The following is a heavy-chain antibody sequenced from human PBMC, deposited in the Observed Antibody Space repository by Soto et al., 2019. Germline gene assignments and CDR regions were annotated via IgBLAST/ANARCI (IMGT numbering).Heavy chain of an antibody. Sequence: QVQLVQSGAEVKKPGSSVKVSCKTSGGTFSSYAISWVRQAPGQGLEWMGGIIPIFDTANHAQKFQGRVTITADEYXXSXDXXRSRLRCEDSAVYYCAIHDAIIASCYYYYYYSMDVWGQGTTVTDS. CDR2: IIPIFDTA. CDR3: AIHDAIIASCYYYYYYSMDV. V-gene: IGHV1-69*12. D-gene: IGHD2-15*01. CDR1: GGTFSSYA. J-gene: IGHJ6*02.